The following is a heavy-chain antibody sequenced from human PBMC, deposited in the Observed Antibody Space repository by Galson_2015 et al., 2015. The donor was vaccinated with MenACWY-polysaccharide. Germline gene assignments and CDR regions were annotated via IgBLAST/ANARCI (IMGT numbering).Heavy chain of an antibody. J-gene: IGHJ4*02. CDR3: ARVIAPKYSFADS. CDR1: GYKFTSYD. Sequence: SVKVSCKASGYKFTSYDINWVRQATGQGLEWMGWMNPNSGNTGYAQKFQGRVTMTSNSAITTAYMELSSLRSEDTAVYYCARVIAPKYSFADSWGKGALVTVSS. V-gene: IGHV1-8*01. CDR2: MNPNSGNT. D-gene: IGHD2-15*01.